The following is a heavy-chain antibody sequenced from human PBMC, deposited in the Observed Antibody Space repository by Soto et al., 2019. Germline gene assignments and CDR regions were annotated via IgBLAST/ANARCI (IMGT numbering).Heavy chain of an antibody. V-gene: IGHV1-24*01. CDR2: FDPEDGET. Sequence: GASVKVSCKVSGYTLTELSMHWVRQAPGKGLEWMGGFDPEDGETIYAQKFQGRVTMTEDTSTDTAYMELSSLRSEDTAVYYCATVNTMAAAGTRVSYSYAMEVWGQGTTVTVSS. J-gene: IGHJ6*02. CDR1: GYTLTELS. D-gene: IGHD6-13*01. CDR3: ATVNTMAAAGTRVSYSYAMEV.